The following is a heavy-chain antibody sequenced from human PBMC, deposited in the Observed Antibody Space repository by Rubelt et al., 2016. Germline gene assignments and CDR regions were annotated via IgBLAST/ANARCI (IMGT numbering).Heavy chain of an antibody. CDR3: ARRKPLQTDWYFDL. V-gene: IGHV1-2*02. J-gene: IGHJ2*01. D-gene: IGHD4-11*01. CDR2: INPNSGGT. Sequence: GLEWMGWINPNSGGTNYAQKFQGRVTMTRDTSISTAYMELSRLRSDDTAVYYCARRKPLQTDWYFDLWGRGTLVTVSS.